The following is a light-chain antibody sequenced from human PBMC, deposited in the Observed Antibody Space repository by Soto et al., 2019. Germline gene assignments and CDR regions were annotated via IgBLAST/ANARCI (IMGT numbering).Light chain of an antibody. V-gene: IGLV2-14*01. Sequence: QSVLTQPASVSGSPGQSITISCTGTSSDVGGYNYVSWYQQHPGKAPQLMIYEVSNRPSGVSNRFSGSKSGNTASLTISGLQSEDEADYYCSSYTSSYPLGFGTGTKAAVL. CDR2: EVS. CDR3: SSYTSSYPLG. J-gene: IGLJ1*01. CDR1: SSDVGGYNY.